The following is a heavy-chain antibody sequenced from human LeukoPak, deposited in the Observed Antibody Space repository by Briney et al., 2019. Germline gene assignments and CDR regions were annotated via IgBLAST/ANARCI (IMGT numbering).Heavy chain of an antibody. CDR2: ISYDGNDK. D-gene: IGHD3-10*01. Sequence: GGSLRLSCAASGFTFNAYGIYWVRQAPGKGLECVAVISYDGNDKYYTDSVKGRFTISRDNSKRTVSLEMNSLRYDDTAVYYCAKARSPRGSFYYSMGVWGQGTTVTVSS. J-gene: IGHJ6*02. CDR1: GFTFNAYG. V-gene: IGHV3-30*18. CDR3: AKARSPRGSFYYSMGV.